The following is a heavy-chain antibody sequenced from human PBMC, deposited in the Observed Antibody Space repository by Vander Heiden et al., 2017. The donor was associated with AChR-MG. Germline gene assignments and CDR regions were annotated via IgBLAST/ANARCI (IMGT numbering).Heavy chain of an antibody. D-gene: IGHD6-19*01. J-gene: IGHJ6*02. CDR1: NGSFSGYY. CDR3: ARVRSVAGRGYYGMDV. Sequence: QVQLQQWGAGLLKPSETLSLTCGVYNGSFSGYYWTWIRQPPGKGLEWIGEINHRGSTNYNPSLKSRVTMSVDTSKNQVSLKVTSVTAADTAVYYCARVRSVAGRGYYGMDVWGQGTTVTVSS. CDR2: INHRGST. V-gene: IGHV4-34*01.